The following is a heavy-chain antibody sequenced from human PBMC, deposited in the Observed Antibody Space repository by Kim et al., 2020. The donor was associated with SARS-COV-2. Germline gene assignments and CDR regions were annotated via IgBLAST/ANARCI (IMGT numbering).Heavy chain of an antibody. V-gene: IGHV4-31*03. CDR2: IYYSRST. D-gene: IGHD3-22*01. J-gene: IGHJ4*02. CDR1: GGSISSGGYY. Sequence: SETLSLTCTVSGGSISSGGYYWSWIRQHPGKGLEWIGYIYYSRSTYYNPSLKSRVTISVDTSKNQFSLKLSSVTAADTAVYYCARVSTYYYDSSGSLGGDYGGQGNLVTVSS. CDR3: ARVSTYYYDSSGSLGGDY.